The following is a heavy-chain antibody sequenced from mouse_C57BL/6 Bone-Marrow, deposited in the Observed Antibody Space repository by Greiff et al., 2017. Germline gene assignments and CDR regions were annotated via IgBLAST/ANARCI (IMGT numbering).Heavy chain of an antibody. D-gene: IGHD1-1*01. Sequence: VQLKQSGPGMVKPSQSLSLTCTVTGYSITSGYDWHWIRHFPGNKLEWMGYISYSGSTNYNPSLKSRISITHDTSKNHFFLKLNSVTTEDTATYYCARDYYGNYDVWGTGTTVTVSS. CDR3: ARDYYGNYDV. V-gene: IGHV3-1*01. CDR1: GYSITSGYD. CDR2: ISYSGST. J-gene: IGHJ1*03.